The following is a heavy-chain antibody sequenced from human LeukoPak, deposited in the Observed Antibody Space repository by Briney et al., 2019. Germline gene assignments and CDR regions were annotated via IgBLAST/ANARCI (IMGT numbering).Heavy chain of an antibody. D-gene: IGHD6-19*01. CDR3: ASPIAVAGGIDY. Sequence: ASVKVSCKASGYTFTSYGISWVRQAPGQGLEWMGWISAYNGYTNYAQKLQGRVTITTDTSTSTAYMELSRLRSDDTAVYYCASPIAVAGGIDYWGQGTLVTVSS. CDR1: GYTFTSYG. J-gene: IGHJ4*02. CDR2: ISAYNGYT. V-gene: IGHV1-18*01.